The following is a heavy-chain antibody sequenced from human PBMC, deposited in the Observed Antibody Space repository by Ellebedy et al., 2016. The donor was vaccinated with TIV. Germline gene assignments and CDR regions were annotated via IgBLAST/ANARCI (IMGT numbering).Heavy chain of an antibody. V-gene: IGHV4-34*01. J-gene: IGHJ4*02. CDR1: GGSFSGYF. CDR2: ITESGVT. Sequence: SETLSLTXAVNGGSFSGYFWSWIRQSPGKGLEWIAEITESGVTHYNPSLKSRVTISVDTSKNQVSLTLTSVTAADTAVYYCTRLRYYYSSGLIGPPFDSWGQGTLVTVSS. D-gene: IGHD3-10*01. CDR3: TRLRYYYSSGLIGPPFDS.